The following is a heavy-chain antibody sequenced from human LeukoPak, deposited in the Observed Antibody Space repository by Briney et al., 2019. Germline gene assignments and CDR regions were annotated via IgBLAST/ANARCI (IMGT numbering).Heavy chain of an antibody. CDR1: GFTFWTSA. CDR3: ATDSGGPRD. CDR2: ITGTTYIT. D-gene: IGHD2-15*01. Sequence: GGSLRLSCAASGFTFWTSAMNWVRQAPGKGLEWVSTITGTTYITYYADSVKGRFTISRDDSKNTLFLQMNSLRTEDTAVYYCATDSGGPRDWGQGTLVTVSS. J-gene: IGHJ4*02. V-gene: IGHV3-23*01.